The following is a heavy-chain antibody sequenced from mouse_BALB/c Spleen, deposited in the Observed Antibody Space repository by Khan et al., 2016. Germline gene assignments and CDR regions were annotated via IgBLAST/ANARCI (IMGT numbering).Heavy chain of an antibody. CDR1: GYTFTSYT. D-gene: IGHD2-14*01. J-gene: IGHJ2*01. CDR3: TRPEGYYRYDEGFDY. Sequence: QVQLKQSGAELARPGASVKMSCKASGYTFTSYTMHWVKQRPGQGLEWIGYINPSSDYTNYNQKFRDKATLSADKSSSPAYMQLTSLTSEDAAGYYCTRPEGYYRYDEGFDYWGQCTTLTVSS. V-gene: IGHV1-4*01. CDR2: INPSSDYT.